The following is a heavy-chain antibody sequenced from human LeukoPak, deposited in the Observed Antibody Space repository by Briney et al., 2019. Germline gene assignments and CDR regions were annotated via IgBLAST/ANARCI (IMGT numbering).Heavy chain of an antibody. CDR1: GGSISSYY. J-gene: IGHJ4*02. CDR3: ARVVDCDILTGYYKD. D-gene: IGHD3-9*01. Sequence: SETLSLTCTVSGGSISSYYWSWIRQSAGKGLEWIGHIYSSGSTNYNPSLKSRVTMSVDTSKNQFSLKLSSVTAADMAVYYCARVVDCDILTGYYKDWGQGTLVTVSS. CDR2: IYSSGST. V-gene: IGHV4-4*07.